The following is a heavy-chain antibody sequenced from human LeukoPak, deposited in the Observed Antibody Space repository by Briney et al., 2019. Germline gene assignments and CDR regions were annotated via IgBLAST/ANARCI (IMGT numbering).Heavy chain of an antibody. Sequence: SETLSLTCIVSGGSISSSSYYWGWIRQPPGKGLEWIGSIYYSGSTYYNPSPKSRVTISIDTSKNQFSLKVSSVTAADTAVYYCARQYGSGFLEWLFDYWGQGTLVTVSS. CDR1: GGSISSSSYY. CDR2: IYYSGST. V-gene: IGHV4-39*01. D-gene: IGHD3-3*01. J-gene: IGHJ4*02. CDR3: ARQYGSGFLEWLFDY.